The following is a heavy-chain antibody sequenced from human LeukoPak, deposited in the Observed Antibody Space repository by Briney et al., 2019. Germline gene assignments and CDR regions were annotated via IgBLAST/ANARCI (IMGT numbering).Heavy chain of an antibody. D-gene: IGHD3-10*01. CDR1: AFTFGSYW. V-gene: IGHV3-7*05. J-gene: IGHJ4*02. CDR3: ARREGSGSFLIDY. CDR2: IKQGGSEK. Sequence: GGSLRLSCADSAFTFGSYWMSWVRQAPGKGLEWVASIKQGGSEKYYVDSVKGRFTISRDNAKNSVYLQMNSLRAEDTAVYYCARREGSGSFLIDYWGQGTLVIVSS.